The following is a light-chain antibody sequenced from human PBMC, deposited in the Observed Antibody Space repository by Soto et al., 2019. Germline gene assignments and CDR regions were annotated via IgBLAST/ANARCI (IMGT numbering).Light chain of an antibody. CDR1: DSDVGFYIY. CDR3: SSYAGSNNVV. Sequence: QSALTQPPSASGSPGQSVTISCTGTDSDVGFYIYVSWYQQHPGKAPKLMIYEVSKRPSGVPDRFSGSKSGNTASLTVSGLQAEDEADYYCSSYAGSNNVVFGGGTKLTVL. J-gene: IGLJ2*01. V-gene: IGLV2-8*01. CDR2: EVS.